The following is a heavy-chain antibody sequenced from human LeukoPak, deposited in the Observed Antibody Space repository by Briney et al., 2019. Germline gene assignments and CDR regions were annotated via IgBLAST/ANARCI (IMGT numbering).Heavy chain of an antibody. V-gene: IGHV3-30*18. J-gene: IGHJ6*02. D-gene: IGHD2-15*01. CDR1: GFTFGTYG. CDR2: ISIDGSNK. CDR3: AKVRYCSGGSCYFYYGMDV. Sequence: PGGSLRLSCAASGFTFGTYGMHWVRQAPGKGLERVAVISIDGSNKYYADSVKGRFTISREISKKTLYLQMNSLRSEDTAVYYCAKVRYCSGGSCYFYYGMDVWGQGTTVIVSS.